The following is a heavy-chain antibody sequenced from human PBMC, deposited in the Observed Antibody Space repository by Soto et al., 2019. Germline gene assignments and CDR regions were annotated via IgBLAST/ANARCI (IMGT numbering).Heavy chain of an antibody. D-gene: IGHD4-17*01. CDR2: IYYSGST. CDR3: ARLVPPTVAYDP. V-gene: IGHV4-39*01. J-gene: IGHJ5*02. Sequence: SETLSLTCTVSGGSISSSSYYWGWIRQPPGKGLEWIGSIYYSGSTYYNPSLKSRVTISVDTSKNQFSLKLSSVTAADTAVYYCARLVPPTVAYDPWGPGTLVTVSS. CDR1: GGSISSSSYY.